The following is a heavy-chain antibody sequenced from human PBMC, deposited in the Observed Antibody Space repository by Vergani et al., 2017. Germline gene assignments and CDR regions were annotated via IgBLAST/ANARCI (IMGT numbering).Heavy chain of an antibody. J-gene: IGHJ6*03. D-gene: IGHD2-2*02. V-gene: IGHV3-23*01. Sequence: EVQLLESGGGLVQPGGSLRLSCAASGFTFSSYAMSWVRQAPGKGLEWVSAISGSGGSTYYADSVKGRFTISRDNSKNTLYLQMNSLRAEDTAVYYCAKSGMVVVPAAIRGVRYYYYYMGVWGKGTTVTVSS. CDR2: ISGSGGST. CDR1: GFTFSSYA. CDR3: AKSGMVVVPAAIRGVRYYYYYMGV.